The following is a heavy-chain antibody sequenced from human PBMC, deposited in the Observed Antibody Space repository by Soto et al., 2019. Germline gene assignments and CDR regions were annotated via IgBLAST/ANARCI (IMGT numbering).Heavy chain of an antibody. CDR2: INHSGST. J-gene: IGHJ6*03. CDR1: GGSFSGYC. Sequence: SETLSLTCAVYGGSFSGYCWSWIRQPPGKGLEWIREINHSGSTNYNTSLKSRVTISVDTSKNQFSLKLSSVTAADTAVYYCARGGGYCSGGSCYSSYYYYYYMDVWGKGTTVTVSS. CDR3: ARGGGYCSGGSCYSSYYYYYYMDV. D-gene: IGHD2-15*01. V-gene: IGHV4-34*01.